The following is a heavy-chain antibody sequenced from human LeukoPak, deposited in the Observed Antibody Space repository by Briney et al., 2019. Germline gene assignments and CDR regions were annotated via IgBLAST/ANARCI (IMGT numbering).Heavy chain of an antibody. D-gene: IGHD3-10*01. J-gene: IGHJ6*04. CDR1: GFTFSDYY. Sequence: PGGPLRLSRGASGFTFSDYYMSWIRPAPGKGLEWVSYISSSGSTIYYADSVKGRFTITRDNAKNSLYLQMNSLRAEDTAVYYCASGSGTLDVWGKGTTVTVSS. CDR2: ISSSGSTI. V-gene: IGHV3-11*01. CDR3: ASGSGTLDV.